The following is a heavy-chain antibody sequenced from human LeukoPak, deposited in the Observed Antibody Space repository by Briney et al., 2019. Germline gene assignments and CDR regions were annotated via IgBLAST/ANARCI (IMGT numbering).Heavy chain of an antibody. Sequence: GGSLRLSCAASGFTFSSYAMSWVRQAPGKGLEWVSAITGGGDGAYYADSVKGRLTISRDNSKSTLYLQLNSLRADDTAVYYCAKDGVGDWSYDYYYYYGMDVWGQGTTVTVSS. CDR3: AKDGVGDWSYDYYYYYGMDV. D-gene: IGHD1-7*01. CDR2: ITGGGDGA. J-gene: IGHJ6*02. CDR1: GFTFSSYA. V-gene: IGHV3-23*01.